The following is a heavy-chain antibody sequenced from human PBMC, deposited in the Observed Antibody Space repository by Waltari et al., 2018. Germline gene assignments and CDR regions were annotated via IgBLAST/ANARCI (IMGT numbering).Heavy chain of an antibody. Sequence: QVQLVQSGAEVKKPGASVKVSCKASGYSFINYGFHWVRQAPGQRLEWRGWINGDNGNTKYSQSFQGKVTIARDTSANTGYMEVSSRKSEETAVYDCVRDHPCGGACLEDYFQHGGQGTLITVS. V-gene: IGHV1-3*01. D-gene: IGHD2-21*01. J-gene: IGHJ1*01. CDR3: VRDHPCGGACLEDYFQH. CDR1: GYSFINYG. CDR2: INGDNGNT.